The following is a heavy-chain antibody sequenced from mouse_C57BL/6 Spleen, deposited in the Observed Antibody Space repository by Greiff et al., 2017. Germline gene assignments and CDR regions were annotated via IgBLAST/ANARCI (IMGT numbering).Heavy chain of an antibody. V-gene: IGHV1-74*01. CDR1: GYTFTSYW. CDR3: AITTTLEDYWYFGV. Sequence: QVQLQQPGAELVKPGASVKVSCKASGYTFTSYWMHWVKPRPGQGLEWIGRIHPSDSDTNDNQKFKGKATLTVDKSYSTAYMQLSSLTSEDSAVYDWAITTTLEDYWYFGVWGTGTTVTVST. CDR2: IHPSDSDT. D-gene: IGHD1-1*01. J-gene: IGHJ1*03.